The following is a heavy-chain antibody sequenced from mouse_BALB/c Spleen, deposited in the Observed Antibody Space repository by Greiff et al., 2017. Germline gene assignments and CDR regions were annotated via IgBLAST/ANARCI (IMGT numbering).Heavy chain of an antibody. CDR2: IYPGNSDT. CDR1: GYTFTSYW. J-gene: IGHJ4*01. V-gene: IGHV1-5*01. CDR3: TGEGGQLGLFYAIDY. D-gene: IGHD3-2*01. Sequence: EVQLQQSGTVLARPGASVKMSCKASGYTFTSYWMHWVKQRPGQGLEWIGAIYPGNSDTSYNQKFKGKAKLTAVTSTSTAYMELSSLTNEDSAVYYCTGEGGQLGLFYAIDYWGQGTSVTVSS.